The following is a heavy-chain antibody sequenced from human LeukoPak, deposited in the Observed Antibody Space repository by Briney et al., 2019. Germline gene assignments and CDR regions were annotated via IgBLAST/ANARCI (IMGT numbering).Heavy chain of an antibody. D-gene: IGHD3-10*01. J-gene: IGHJ6*03. Sequence: SETLSLTCTVSGYSISNGYYWGWIRQPPGKGLEWIGIIYHSGSTNYNPSLKSRVTISVDTSKNQFSLKLSSVTASDTAVYYCARGVREKNRGFLLYYYYYYMDVWGKGTTVAISS. CDR1: GYSISNGYY. V-gene: IGHV4-38-2*02. CDR2: IYHSGST. CDR3: ARGVREKNRGFLLYYYYYYMDV.